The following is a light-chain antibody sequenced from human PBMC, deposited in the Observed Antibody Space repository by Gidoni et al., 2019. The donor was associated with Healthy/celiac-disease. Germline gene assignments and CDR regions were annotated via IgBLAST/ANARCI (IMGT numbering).Light chain of an antibody. CDR1: QSISSY. Sequence: EMQMTQSPSSLSASVGDRVTITCRASQSISSYLNWYQQKPGKAPKLLIYAASSLQSGVPSRFSGSGSGTDFTLTISSLQPEDFATYYCQQSYSTLFTCGPGTKVDIK. CDR3: QQSYSTLFT. V-gene: IGKV1-39*01. J-gene: IGKJ3*01. CDR2: AAS.